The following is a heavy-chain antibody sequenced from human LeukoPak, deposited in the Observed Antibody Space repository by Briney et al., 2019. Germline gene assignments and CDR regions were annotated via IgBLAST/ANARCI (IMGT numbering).Heavy chain of an antibody. J-gene: IGHJ4*02. CDR1: GGSISSSSYY. CDR2: IYYSGST. D-gene: IGHD2-2*02. Sequence: PSETLSLTCTVSGGSISSSSYYWGWIRQPPGKGLEWIGSIYYSGSTYYNPSLKSRVTISVDTSKNQFSLKLSSVTAADTAVYYCASQLGYCSSTSCYRRGYFDYWGQGTLVTVSS. V-gene: IGHV4-39*01. CDR3: ASQLGYCSSTSCYRRGYFDY.